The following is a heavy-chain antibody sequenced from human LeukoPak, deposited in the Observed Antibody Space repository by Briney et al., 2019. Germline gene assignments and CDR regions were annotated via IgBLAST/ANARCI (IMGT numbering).Heavy chain of an antibody. CDR1: GGSISSGGYY. D-gene: IGHD2-2*01. Sequence: SQTLSLTCTVSGGSISSGGYYWSWIRQHPGKGLEWIGYIYYSGSTYYNPSLKSRVTISVDTSKNQFSLKLSSVTAAVTAVYYCATSVPATAALLDYWGQGTLVTVSS. J-gene: IGHJ4*02. CDR2: IYYSGST. CDR3: ATSVPATAALLDY. V-gene: IGHV4-31*03.